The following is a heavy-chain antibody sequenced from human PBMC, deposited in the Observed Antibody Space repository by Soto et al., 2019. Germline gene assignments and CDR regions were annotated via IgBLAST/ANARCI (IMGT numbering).Heavy chain of an antibody. CDR3: ARDKRRMGGDGLDV. V-gene: IGHV4-30-2*01. Sequence: PSETLSLTCTVSGGSISTPGYSWSWIRQPPGKAPEWIGYVYHNGNAYPKPSLKSRVAISLDGAKNQFSLKMTSVTAADTALYYCARDKRRMGGDGLDVWGQGTTVTVSS. D-gene: IGHD3-16*01. CDR1: GGSISTPGYS. J-gene: IGHJ6*02. CDR2: VYHNGNA.